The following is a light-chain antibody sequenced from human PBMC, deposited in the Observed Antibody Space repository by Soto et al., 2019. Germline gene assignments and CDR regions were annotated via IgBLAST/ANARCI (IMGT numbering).Light chain of an antibody. CDR3: QTWGTGFWV. Sequence: QLVLTQSPSASASLGASVKLSCTLSSGHSSYAVAWHLQQPEKGPRYLMKLNSDGSHNKGDGIPDRFSGSSSGAERYLTISSLQSEDEADYYCQTWGTGFWVFGGGTKLTVL. J-gene: IGLJ3*02. V-gene: IGLV4-69*01. CDR2: LNSDGSH. CDR1: SGHSSYA.